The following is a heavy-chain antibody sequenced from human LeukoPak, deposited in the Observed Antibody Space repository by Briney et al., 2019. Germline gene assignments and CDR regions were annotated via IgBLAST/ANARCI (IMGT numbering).Heavy chain of an antibody. CDR1: GFSFSSYG. D-gene: IGHD2-15*01. CDR3: AKDCSGGSCIDN. V-gene: IGHV3-30*18. J-gene: IGHJ4*02. Sequence: GGSLRLSCAASGFSFSSYGMHWVRQAPGKGLEWVAVISYDGSNKHYADSVKGRFTISRDNSKNTFYLQMKSLGGEDTAVYYCAKDCSGGSCIDNWGQGTLVTVSS. CDR2: ISYDGSNK.